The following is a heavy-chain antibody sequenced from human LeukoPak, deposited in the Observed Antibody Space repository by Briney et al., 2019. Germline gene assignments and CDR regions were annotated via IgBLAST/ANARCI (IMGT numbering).Heavy chain of an antibody. CDR3: ARVPTTVTYADY. D-gene: IGHD4-17*01. CDR1: GSTFSDYY. V-gene: IGHV3-11*01. Sequence: GGSLRLSCAASGSTFSDYYMSWIRQAPGKGLEWVSYISTTGSTKYYADSVKGRFTISRDNAKNSLYLQTNSLRAEDTAVYYCARVPTTVTYADYWGQGTLVTVSS. J-gene: IGHJ4*02. CDR2: ISTTGSTK.